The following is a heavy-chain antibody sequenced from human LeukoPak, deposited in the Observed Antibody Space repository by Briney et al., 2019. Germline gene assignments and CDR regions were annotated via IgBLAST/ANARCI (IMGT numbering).Heavy chain of an antibody. CDR1: GGSISRYY. CDR2: ISYTGST. D-gene: IGHD3-10*01. V-gene: IGHV4-59*12. CDR3: ARRGPPRTMLRGVKSGWFDP. J-gene: IGHJ5*02. Sequence: SETLSLTCTVSGGSISRYYWSWIRQHPGNGLEWIGYISYTGSTTYNSSLKSRVTISLDTSQNQFSLKLSSVTAADTAVYYCARRGPPRTMLRGVKSGWFDPWGQGTLVTVSS.